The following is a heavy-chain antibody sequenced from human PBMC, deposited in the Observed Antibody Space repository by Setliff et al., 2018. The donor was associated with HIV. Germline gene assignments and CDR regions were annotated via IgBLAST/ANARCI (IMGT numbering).Heavy chain of an antibody. Sequence: GASVKVSCKASGYTFTSYAMNWVRQAPGQGLEWMGWINTNTGKPTYVKGLTGRFVFSLDTSVNTAYLQISSLKTEDTAVYYCARQNGDYHGVDKWGQGTLVTVSS. CDR3: ARQNGDYHGVDK. CDR2: INTNTGKP. D-gene: IGHD4-17*01. CDR1: GYTFTSYA. J-gene: IGHJ4*02. V-gene: IGHV7-4-1*02.